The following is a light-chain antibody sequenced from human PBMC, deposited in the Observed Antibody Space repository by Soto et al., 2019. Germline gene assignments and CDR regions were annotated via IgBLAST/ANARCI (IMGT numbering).Light chain of an antibody. Sequence: DIQMTQSPSTLSASVGDRVTITCRASQSISSWLAWYQQKPGKAPKLLIYKASSLESGVLSRFSGSGSGTEFTLTISNLQPDDFATYYCQQYNSYSSWTFGQGTKVEIK. V-gene: IGKV1-5*03. CDR3: QQYNSYSSWT. CDR2: KAS. CDR1: QSISSW. J-gene: IGKJ1*01.